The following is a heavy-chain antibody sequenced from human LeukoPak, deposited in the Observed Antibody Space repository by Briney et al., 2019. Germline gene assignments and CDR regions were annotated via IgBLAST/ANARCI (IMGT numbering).Heavy chain of an antibody. Sequence: PGGSLRLSCEVSGFTVSSNYMSWVRQAPGKGLEWVSVIYSGGTTYYADSVRGRFTLSRDNSKNSLYLQMNSLRAEDTAVYYCARGQNPYCSSTSCYELGYWGQGTLVTVSS. D-gene: IGHD2-2*01. CDR2: IYSGGTT. CDR1: GFTVSSNY. V-gene: IGHV3-53*01. CDR3: ARGQNPYCSSTSCYELGY. J-gene: IGHJ4*02.